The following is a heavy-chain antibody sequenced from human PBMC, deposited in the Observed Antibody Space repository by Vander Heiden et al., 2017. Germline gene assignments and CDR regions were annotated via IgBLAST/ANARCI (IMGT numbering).Heavy chain of an antibody. CDR1: GFTFSSYG. J-gene: IGHJ4*02. V-gene: IGHV3-33*01. Sequence: SGGGVVQPGRSLSLSCAASGFTFSSYGMHWVRQAPGKGLEWVAVIWYDGSNKDYADSVKGRFTISRDNSKNTLYLKMKSLRAEDTAVDDCAREDSAFDYWGQGTLVTVSS. CDR2: IWYDGSNK. CDR3: AREDSAFDY.